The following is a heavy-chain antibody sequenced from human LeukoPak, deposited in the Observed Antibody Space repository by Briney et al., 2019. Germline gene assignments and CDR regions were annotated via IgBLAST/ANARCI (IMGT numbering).Heavy chain of an antibody. D-gene: IGHD4-11*01. CDR1: GGTFSSYA. CDR3: ARDSSNQINSNFDY. Sequence: SVKVSCKASGGTFSSYAISWVRQAPGQGLEWMGRIIPILGIANYAQKFQGRVTITADKSTSTAYMELSSLRSEDTAVYYCARDSSNQINSNFDYWGQGTLVTVSS. V-gene: IGHV1-69*04. CDR2: IIPILGIA. J-gene: IGHJ4*02.